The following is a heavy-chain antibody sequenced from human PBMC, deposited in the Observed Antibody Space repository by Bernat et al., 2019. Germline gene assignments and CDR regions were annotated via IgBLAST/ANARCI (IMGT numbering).Heavy chain of an antibody. J-gene: IGHJ4*02. Sequence: EVQLVESGGGLVKPGGSLRLSCAASGFTFSSYTMNWVRQAPGNGLEWVSSISSGSGYIYYADSVRGRFTISRDNAENLLYLQMNSLRAEDTAVYYCARPSGSSGYWGQGTLVTVSS. D-gene: IGHD3-10*01. CDR3: ARPSGSSGY. CDR1: GFTFSSYT. V-gene: IGHV3-21*02. CDR2: ISSGSGYI.